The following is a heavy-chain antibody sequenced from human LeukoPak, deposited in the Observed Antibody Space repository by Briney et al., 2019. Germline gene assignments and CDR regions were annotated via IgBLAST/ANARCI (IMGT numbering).Heavy chain of an antibody. CDR1: GFTFGDYA. CDR3: TRDDLIRTTFGVVIDASLRGDYYYGMDV. J-gene: IGHJ6*02. D-gene: IGHD3-3*01. V-gene: IGHV3-49*04. CDR2: IRSKAYGGTT. Sequence: GGSLRLSCTASGFTFGDYAMSWVRQAPGKGLEWVGFIRSKAYGGTTEYAASVKGRFTISRDDSKSIAYLQMNSLKTEDTAVYYCTRDDLIRTTFGVVIDASLRGDYYYGMDVWGQGTTVTVSS.